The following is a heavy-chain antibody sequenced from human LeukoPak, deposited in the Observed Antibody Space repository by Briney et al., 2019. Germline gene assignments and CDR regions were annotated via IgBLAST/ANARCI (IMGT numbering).Heavy chain of an antibody. J-gene: IGHJ6*04. CDR1: GFSLSTSGMC. CDR2: IDWDDDK. V-gene: IGHV2-70*11. Sequence: SGPTLVSPTETLSLTCTFSGFSLSTSGMCVSWIRQPPGKALEWLARIDWDDDKYYSTSLKTRLTISKDTSKNQVVLTMTNMDPVDTATYYCARTIDPTSYGTGSPPDVWGRGTTVTISS. CDR3: ARTIDPTSYGTGSPPDV. D-gene: IGHD3-10*01.